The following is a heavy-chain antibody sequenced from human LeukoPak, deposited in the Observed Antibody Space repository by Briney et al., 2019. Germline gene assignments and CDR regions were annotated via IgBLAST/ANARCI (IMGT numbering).Heavy chain of an antibody. CDR3: AKQMVERPHYYYMDV. CDR2: IQDDESNK. V-gene: IGHV3-30*02. Sequence: GGSLRLSCAASGFTFSSYEMNWVRQAPGKGLEWVAFIQDDESNKFYADSVKGRFTISRDNSKNTLFLQMNSLRPEDTALYYCAKQMVERPHYYYMDVWGKGTTVTVSS. J-gene: IGHJ6*03. CDR1: GFTFSSYE. D-gene: IGHD2-15*01.